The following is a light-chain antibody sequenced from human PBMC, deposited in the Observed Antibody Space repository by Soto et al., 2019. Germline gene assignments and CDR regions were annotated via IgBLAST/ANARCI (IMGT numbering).Light chain of an antibody. V-gene: IGKV2-40*01. Sequence: DIAMPPTPLSLPVTPGAPASISCRSSQSLFDSADGTTYLAWYLQKPGQSAQLLSYTLSYRASGVADRFSGSGSGTDFTLKISRVEAEDVGVYYCMQRKECPVTFGGGTKVEIK. CDR1: QSLFDSADGTTY. CDR2: TLS. CDR3: MQRKECPVT. J-gene: IGKJ4*01.